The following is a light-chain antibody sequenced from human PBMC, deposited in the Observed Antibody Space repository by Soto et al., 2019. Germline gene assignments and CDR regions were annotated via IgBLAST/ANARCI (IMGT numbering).Light chain of an antibody. CDR1: HRVNTY. J-gene: IGKJ4*01. CDR2: DAS. Sequence: ELLVTQSPATLSVSPGEGATLSCRASHRVNTYLAWYQQGPGQAPRLLIYDASTRATGIPARFSGSGSGTEFTLTISSLQSEDFAVYYCQQYNNWPRTFGGGTKVDIK. CDR3: QQYNNWPRT. V-gene: IGKV3-15*01.